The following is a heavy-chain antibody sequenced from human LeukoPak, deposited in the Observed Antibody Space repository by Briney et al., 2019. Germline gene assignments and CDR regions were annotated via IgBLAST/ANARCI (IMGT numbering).Heavy chain of an antibody. J-gene: IGHJ5*02. CDR3: ARLCGYWFDP. Sequence: GGSLRLSCAASGFTFSSYWMHWVRQAPGKGLVWVSSISSSSSYIYYADSVKGRFTISRDNAKNSLYLQMNSLRAEDTAVYYCARLCGYWFDPWGQGTLVTVSS. CDR2: ISSSSSYI. D-gene: IGHD2-2*01. V-gene: IGHV3-21*01. CDR1: GFTFSSYW.